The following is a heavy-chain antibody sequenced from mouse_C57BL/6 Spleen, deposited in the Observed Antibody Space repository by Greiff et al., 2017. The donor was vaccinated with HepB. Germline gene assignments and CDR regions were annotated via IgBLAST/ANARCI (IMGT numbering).Heavy chain of an antibody. J-gene: IGHJ2*01. CDR2: ISDGGSYT. CDR3: ARDGITTVVAQYFDY. Sequence: EVKVVESGGGLVKPGGSLKLSCAASGFTFSSYAMSWVRQTPEKRLEWVATISDGGSYTYYPDNVKGRFTISRDNAKNNLYLQMSHLKSEDTAMYYCARDGITTVVAQYFDYWGQGTTLTVSS. D-gene: IGHD1-1*01. V-gene: IGHV5-4*01. CDR1: GFTFSSYA.